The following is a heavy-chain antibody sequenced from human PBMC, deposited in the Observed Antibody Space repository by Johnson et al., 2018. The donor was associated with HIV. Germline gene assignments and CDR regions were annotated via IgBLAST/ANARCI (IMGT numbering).Heavy chain of an antibody. CDR3: VREHRADESFDL. Sequence: MQLVESGGGVVQPGRSLRLSCAASEFTFSNHDMHWVRQTTGKGLEWVSGIAFSGNINQPESVKGRFTISRDNVKGFLYLQMNSLTAADTAVYYCVREHRADESFDLWGQGTMVTVSS. D-gene: IGHD1-14*01. CDR2: IAFSGNI. CDR1: EFTFSNHD. J-gene: IGHJ3*01. V-gene: IGHV3-13*01.